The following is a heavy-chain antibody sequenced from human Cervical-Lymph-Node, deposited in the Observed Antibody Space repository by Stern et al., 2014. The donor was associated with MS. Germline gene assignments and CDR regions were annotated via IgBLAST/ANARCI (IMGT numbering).Heavy chain of an antibody. J-gene: IGHJ4*02. D-gene: IGHD3-22*01. Sequence: QLVQSGAEVKKPGSSVKVSCKASGGSFSSHSISWVRQAPGQGLEWMGRIIPILGIPNYARKFKGRVAITADKSTRTAYMELSSLRSEDTAVFYCAREAPNYNDSSGFYSNWGQGTLVTVSS. CDR1: GGSFSSHS. CDR2: IIPILGIP. V-gene: IGHV1-69*09. CDR3: AREAPNYNDSSGFYSN.